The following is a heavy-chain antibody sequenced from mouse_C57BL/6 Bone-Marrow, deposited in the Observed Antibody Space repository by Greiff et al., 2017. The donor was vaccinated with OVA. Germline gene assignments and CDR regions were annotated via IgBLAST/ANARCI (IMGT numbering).Heavy chain of an antibody. D-gene: IGHD2-5*01. J-gene: IGHJ4*01. CDR2: IYPEYGGT. Sequence: VQLQESGAELVRPGASVTLSCKASGYTFTDYEMHWVKQTPVHGLEWIGAIYPEYGGTDYNQKFKGKAILTADKSSSTAYMELRSLTSEDSAVYYCTRGYSNYYAMDYWGQGTSVTVSS. CDR3: TRGYSNYYAMDY. CDR1: GYTFTDYE. V-gene: IGHV1-15*01.